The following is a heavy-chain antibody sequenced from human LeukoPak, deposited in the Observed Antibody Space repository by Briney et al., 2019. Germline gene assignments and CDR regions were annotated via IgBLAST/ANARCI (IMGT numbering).Heavy chain of an antibody. Sequence: GGSLTLSCAASGFTFSSYWMSWVRQAPGKGLEWVANIKQDGGEKNYVDSVKGRFTISRDNAKNSLYLQMSSLRVEDTAVYYCATDRAYFDYWGQGTLVTVSS. CDR3: ATDRAYFDY. CDR2: IKQDGGEK. J-gene: IGHJ4*02. D-gene: IGHD3-10*01. V-gene: IGHV3-7*01. CDR1: GFTFSSYW.